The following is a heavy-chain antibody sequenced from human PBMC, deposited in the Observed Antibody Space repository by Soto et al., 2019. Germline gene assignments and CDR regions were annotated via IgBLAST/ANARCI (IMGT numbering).Heavy chain of an antibody. J-gene: IGHJ6*02. CDR2: IIPTFGLA. CDR1: GGTFSSYA. CDR3: ARERGTYYYFYGLDV. V-gene: IGHV1-69*17. Sequence: QVQLVQSGAEVKKPGSSVKVSCEASGGTFSSYAFSWVRQAPGQGLEWMGGIIPTFGLANYVQRFQGRVTITADKSTSTVYLELSSLSSEDTAVYYCARERGTYYYFYGLDVWGQGTTVTVSS.